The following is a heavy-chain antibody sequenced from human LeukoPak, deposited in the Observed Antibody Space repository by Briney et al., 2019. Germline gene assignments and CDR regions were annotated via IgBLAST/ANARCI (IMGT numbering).Heavy chain of an antibody. V-gene: IGHV1-46*01. Sequence: GASVKVSCKASGYTFTSYYMHWVRQAPGQGLEWMGIINPSGGSTSYAQKFQGRVTMTRDTSTSTVYVELSSLRSEDTAVYYCARSEQWLALIDYWGQGTLVTVSS. CDR3: ARSEQWLALIDY. J-gene: IGHJ4*02. CDR1: GYTFTSYY. D-gene: IGHD6-19*01. CDR2: INPSGGST.